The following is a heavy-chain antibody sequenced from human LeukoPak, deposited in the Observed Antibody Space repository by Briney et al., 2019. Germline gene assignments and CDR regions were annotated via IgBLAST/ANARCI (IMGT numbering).Heavy chain of an antibody. Sequence: GGSLRLSCAASGFTFSTYAMHWVRQAPGKGLEWVAVIPYDGSNKHYADSVKGRFTISRDNSKNTLYLQMNSLRAEDTAVYYCARGARGSGWRVFDYWGQGTLVTVSS. CDR3: ARGARGSGWRVFDY. J-gene: IGHJ4*02. V-gene: IGHV3-30*04. CDR1: GFTFSTYA. CDR2: IPYDGSNK. D-gene: IGHD6-19*01.